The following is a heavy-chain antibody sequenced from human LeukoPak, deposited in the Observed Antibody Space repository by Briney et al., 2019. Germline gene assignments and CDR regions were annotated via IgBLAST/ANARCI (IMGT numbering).Heavy chain of an antibody. CDR2: INPNSGGT. D-gene: IGHD1-26*01. J-gene: IGHJ5*02. CDR3: ARDQSGSYYDVWFDP. CDR1: GYTFTGYY. V-gene: IGHV1-2*02. Sequence: ASVKVSCKASGYTFTGYYMHWVRQAPGQGLEWMGWINPNSGGTNYAQKFQGRVTMTRDTSISTAYMELSRLRSDDTAVYYCARDQSGSYYDVWFDPWGQGTLVTVSS.